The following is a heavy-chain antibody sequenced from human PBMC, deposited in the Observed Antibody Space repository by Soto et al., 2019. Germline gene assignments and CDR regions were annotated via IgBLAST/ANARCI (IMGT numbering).Heavy chain of an antibody. CDR2: ISGSGGST. V-gene: IGHV3-23*01. CDR3: AIRSGYSGYDFSFDI. Sequence: GGSLRLSCAASGFTFSSYAMSWVRQAPGKGLEWVSAISGSGGSTYYADSVKGRFTISRDNSKNTLYLQMNSLRAEDTAVYYCAIRSGYSGYDFSFDIWGRGTMVTVPS. CDR1: GFTFSSYA. J-gene: IGHJ3*02. D-gene: IGHD5-12*01.